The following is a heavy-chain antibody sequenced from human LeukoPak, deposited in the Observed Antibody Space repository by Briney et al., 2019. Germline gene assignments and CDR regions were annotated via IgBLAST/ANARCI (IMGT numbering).Heavy chain of an antibody. V-gene: IGHV4-34*01. CDR3: ARHVAPFGELLSKQDYFDY. D-gene: IGHD3-10*01. CDR1: GGSFSGYY. Sequence: PSETLSLTCAVYGGSFSGYYWSWIRQPPGKGLEWIGEINHSGSTYYNPSLKSRVTISVDTSKNQFSLKLSSVTAADTAVYYCARHVAPFGELLSKQDYFDYWGQGTLVTVSS. J-gene: IGHJ4*02. CDR2: INHSGST.